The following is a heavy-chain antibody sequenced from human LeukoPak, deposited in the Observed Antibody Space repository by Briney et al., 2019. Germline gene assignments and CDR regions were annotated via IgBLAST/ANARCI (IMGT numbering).Heavy chain of an antibody. CDR1: GFSFSSYA. Sequence: GGSLRLSCAASGFSFSSYAMSWVRQAPGQGLEWVSAISGSGGSTYYADSVKGRFTISRDNSKNTLYLQMNSLRAEDTAVYYCANDLELRFLEWLRPFDYWGQGTLVTVSS. CDR2: ISGSGGST. CDR3: ANDLELRFLEWLRPFDY. D-gene: IGHD3-3*01. J-gene: IGHJ4*02. V-gene: IGHV3-23*01.